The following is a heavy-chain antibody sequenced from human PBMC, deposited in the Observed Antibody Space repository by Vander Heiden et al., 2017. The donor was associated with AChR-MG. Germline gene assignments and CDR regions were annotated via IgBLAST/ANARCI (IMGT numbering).Heavy chain of an antibody. J-gene: IGHJ4*02. CDR3: AKVGVYLSFDY. CDR2: ISYDGSNK. CDR1: GFTFSSYG. V-gene: IGHV3-30*18. D-gene: IGHD3-16*01. Sequence: QVQLVESGGGVVQPGRSLRLSCAASGFTFSSYGMHWVRQAPGKGLEWVAVISYDGSNKYYADSVKGRFTISRDNSKNTLYLQMNSLRAEDTAVYYCAKVGVYLSFDYWGQGTLVTVSS.